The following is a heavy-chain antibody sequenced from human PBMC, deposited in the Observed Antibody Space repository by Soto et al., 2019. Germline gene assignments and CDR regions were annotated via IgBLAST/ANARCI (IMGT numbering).Heavy chain of an antibody. CDR1: GGSFSGYY. J-gene: IGHJ4*02. Sequence: QVQLQQWGAGLLKPSETLSLTCAVYGGSFSGYYWSWIRQPPGKGLEWIGEINHSGSTNYNPSLKRRVTISVDTSKIQVTLKLSSVTAADTAVYYCARASPRYCSGGSCYSGRGYWGQGTLVTVSS. D-gene: IGHD2-15*01. CDR2: INHSGST. V-gene: IGHV4-34*01. CDR3: ARASPRYCSGGSCYSGRGY.